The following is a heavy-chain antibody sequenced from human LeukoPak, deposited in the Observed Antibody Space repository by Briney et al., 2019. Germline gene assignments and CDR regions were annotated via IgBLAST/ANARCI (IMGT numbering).Heavy chain of an antibody. Sequence: GGSLRLSCAASGFTFSSYGMHWVRQAPGKGLEWVANIKQDGSEKYYVDSVKGRFTISRDNAKNSLYLQMNSLRAEDTAVYYCARDRDCSSTSCYIRAEYFQHWGQGTLVTVSS. CDR3: ARDRDCSSTSCYIRAEYFQH. V-gene: IGHV3-7*01. J-gene: IGHJ1*01. D-gene: IGHD2-2*02. CDR1: GFTFSSYG. CDR2: IKQDGSEK.